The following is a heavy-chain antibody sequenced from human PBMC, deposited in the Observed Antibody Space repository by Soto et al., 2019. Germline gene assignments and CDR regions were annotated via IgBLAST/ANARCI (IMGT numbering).Heavy chain of an antibody. Sequence: GGSLRLSCAASGFTFSSYAMSWVRQAPGKGLDWVSAISCSGGSTYYADSVKGRFTISRDNSNNTLYLQMNSLRAEDTAVYYCAKDYFSSGYYYGFDYWGQGTLVTVSS. CDR2: ISCSGGST. D-gene: IGHD3-22*01. CDR1: GFTFSSYA. V-gene: IGHV3-23*01. CDR3: AKDYFSSGYYYGFDY. J-gene: IGHJ4*02.